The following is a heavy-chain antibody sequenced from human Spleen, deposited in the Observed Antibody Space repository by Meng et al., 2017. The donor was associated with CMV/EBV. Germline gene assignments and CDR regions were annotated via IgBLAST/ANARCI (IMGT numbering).Heavy chain of an antibody. CDR2: IKSETDGGTT. Sequence: ASGLTYSDNWMTWVRQAPGKGLEWVGRIKSETDGGTTDYASPVKGRFTISRHDSKNTLYLQMNSLRTEDTAVYYCTRDRSLYFFDYWGQGTLVTVSS. CDR1: GLTYSDNW. D-gene: IGHD3-16*02. V-gene: IGHV3-15*01. J-gene: IGHJ4*02. CDR3: TRDRSLYFFDY.